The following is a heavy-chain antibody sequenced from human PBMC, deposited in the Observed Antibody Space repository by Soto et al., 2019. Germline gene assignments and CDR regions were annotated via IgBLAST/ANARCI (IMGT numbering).Heavy chain of an antibody. CDR2: IYYSGSA. Sequence: QVQLQESGPGLVQPSQTLSLTCSVSGDSITNGYYYWSWIRQHPGKGLEWIGYIYYSGSAYYNPSFNSRAIISVDTSENQFSLKLTSVTAADTAMYYCARAMLVPDYGEWFDPWGEGTLVAVSS. V-gene: IGHV4-31*03. D-gene: IGHD2-2*01. J-gene: IGHJ5*02. CDR3: ARAMLVPDYGEWFDP. CDR1: GDSITNGYYY.